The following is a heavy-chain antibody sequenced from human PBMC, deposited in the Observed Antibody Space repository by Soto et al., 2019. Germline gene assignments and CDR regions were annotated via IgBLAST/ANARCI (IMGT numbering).Heavy chain of an antibody. V-gene: IGHV2-26*01. CDR3: ARNVYDFWSGQYLIDY. CDR1: GFSLSNARMG. J-gene: IGHJ4*02. CDR2: ICSNDEK. D-gene: IGHD3-3*01. Sequence: QVTLKESGPVLVKPTENLTLTCTVSGFSLSNARMGVSWIRQPPGKALEWLAHICSNDEKSYSTSLKSRLTISKDNAKSQVFPTMTNIDPVDTATSYGARNVYDFWSGQYLIDYWGQGTLVTVSS.